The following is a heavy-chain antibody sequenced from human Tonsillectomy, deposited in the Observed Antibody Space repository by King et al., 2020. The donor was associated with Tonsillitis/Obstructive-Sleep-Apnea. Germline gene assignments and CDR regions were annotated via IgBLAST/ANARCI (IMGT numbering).Heavy chain of an antibody. CDR2: ISYDGSNK. D-gene: IGHD3-22*01. CDR1: GFTFSTYA. V-gene: IGHV3-30*04. Sequence: VQLVESGGAVVQPGRSLRVSCAASGFTFSTYAMHWVRQAPGKELEWVAVISYDGSNKYYADSVKGRFTISRDNSKNTLYLRMNSLRAEDTAVYYCARPTEDHYYDIRDYYPNCFDPWGQGTLVSVSS. J-gene: IGHJ5*02. CDR3: ARPTEDHYYDIRDYYPNCFDP.